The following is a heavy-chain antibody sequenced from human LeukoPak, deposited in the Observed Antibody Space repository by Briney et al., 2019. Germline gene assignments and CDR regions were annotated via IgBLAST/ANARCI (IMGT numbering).Heavy chain of an antibody. V-gene: IGHV3-53*01. Sequence: PGGSLRLSCAASGFTVSSNYMTWVRQTPGKGLEWVSVIYSGGSTYYADSVKGRFTISRDNYKNTLYLQMNSLRAEDTAVYYCARDQYLGYWGQGTLVTVSS. CDR2: IYSGGST. CDR1: GFTVSSNY. J-gene: IGHJ4*02. CDR3: ARDQYLGY.